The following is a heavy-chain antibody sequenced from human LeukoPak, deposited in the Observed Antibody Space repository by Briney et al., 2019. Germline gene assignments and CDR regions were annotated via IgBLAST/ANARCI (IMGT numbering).Heavy chain of an antibody. Sequence: PGESLKISCKGSGYSFTNYWIGWVRQMPGKGLEWMGIIYPGDSDTRYSPSFQGQVTISADKSISTAYLQWSSLKASDTAMYYCARPAYYYDSSGYHFDYWGQGTLVTVSS. CDR3: ARPAYYYDSSGYHFDY. D-gene: IGHD3-22*01. CDR2: IYPGDSDT. V-gene: IGHV5-51*01. CDR1: GYSFTNYW. J-gene: IGHJ4*02.